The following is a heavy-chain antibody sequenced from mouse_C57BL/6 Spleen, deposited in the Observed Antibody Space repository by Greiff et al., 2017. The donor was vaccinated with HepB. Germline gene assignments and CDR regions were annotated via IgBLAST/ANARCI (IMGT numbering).Heavy chain of an antibody. CDR2: INPSTGGT. Sequence: VQLQQSGPELVKPGASVKISCKASGYSFTGYYMNWVKQSPEKSLEWIGEINPSTGGTTYNQKFKAKATLTVDKSSSTAYMQLKSLTSEDSAVYYCARRVLLRGPYFDYWGQGTTLTVSS. D-gene: IGHD1-1*01. V-gene: IGHV1-42*01. J-gene: IGHJ2*01. CDR1: GYSFTGYY. CDR3: ARRVLLRGPYFDY.